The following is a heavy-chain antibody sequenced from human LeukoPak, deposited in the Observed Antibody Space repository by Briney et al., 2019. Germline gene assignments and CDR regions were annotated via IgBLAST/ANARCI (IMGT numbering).Heavy chain of an antibody. D-gene: IGHD4-17*01. J-gene: IGHJ5*02. V-gene: IGHV1-2*02. CDR2: INPNSGGT. CDR3: ARDYYGDYVGNWFDP. CDR1: GYTFTGYY. Sequence: GASVKVSCKASGYTFTGYYMHWVRQAPGQGLEWMGWINPNSGGTNYAQTFQGRVTMTRDTSISTAYMELSRLRSDDTAVYYCARDYYGDYVGNWFDPWGQGTLVTVSS.